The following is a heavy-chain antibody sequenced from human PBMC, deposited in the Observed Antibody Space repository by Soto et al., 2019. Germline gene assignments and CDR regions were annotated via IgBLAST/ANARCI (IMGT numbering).Heavy chain of an antibody. J-gene: IGHJ3*02. D-gene: IGHD6-19*01. CDR2: IYYSGST. Sequence: SETRSLTCTVSGGSISSYYWSWIRQPPGKGLEWIGYIYYSGSTNYNPSLKSRVTISVDTSKNQFSLKLSSVTAADTAVYYCARHVPVACTMEAFDIWGQGTMVTVSS. CDR1: GGSISSYY. V-gene: IGHV4-59*08. CDR3: ARHVPVACTMEAFDI.